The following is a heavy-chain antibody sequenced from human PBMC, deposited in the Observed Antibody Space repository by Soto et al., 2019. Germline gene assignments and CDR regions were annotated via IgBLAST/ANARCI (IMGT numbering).Heavy chain of an antibody. Sequence: VGSLRLSCAASGFTFSSYAMHWVRQAPGKGLEWVAVISYDGSNKYYADSVKGRFTISRDNSKNTLYLQMNSLRAEDTAVYYCAREAPGNSYYFDYWGQGTLVTVSS. CDR2: ISYDGSNK. V-gene: IGHV3-30-3*01. CDR3: AREAPGNSYYFDY. J-gene: IGHJ4*02. D-gene: IGHD1-26*01. CDR1: GFTFSSYA.